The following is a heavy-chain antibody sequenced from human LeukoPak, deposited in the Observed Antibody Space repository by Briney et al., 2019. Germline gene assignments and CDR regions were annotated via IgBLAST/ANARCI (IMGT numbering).Heavy chain of an antibody. CDR1: GFTFSSYA. Sequence: PGRSLRLSCAASGFTFSSYAMHWVRQAPGKGLEWVAVISYDGSNKYYADSVKGRFTISRDNSKNTLYLQMNSLRAEDTAVYYCAKDLGDGYNSNWFDPWGQGTLVTVSS. CDR3: AKDLGDGYNSNWFDP. V-gene: IGHV3-30-3*01. CDR2: ISYDGSNK. D-gene: IGHD5-24*01. J-gene: IGHJ5*02.